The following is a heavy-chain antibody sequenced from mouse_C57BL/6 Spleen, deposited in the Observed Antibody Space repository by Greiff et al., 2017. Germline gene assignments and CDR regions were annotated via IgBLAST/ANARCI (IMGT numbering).Heavy chain of an antibody. CDR3: ARWGRTGTDY. V-gene: IGHV1-59*01. J-gene: IGHJ2*01. CDR1: GYTFTSYW. D-gene: IGHD4-1*01. CDR2: IDPSDSYT. Sequence: QVQLQQPGAELVRPGTSVKLSCTASGYTFTSYWMHWVKQRPGQGLEWIGVIDPSDSYTNYNQKFKGKATLTVDTSSSTAYMQLSSLASEDSAVYYSARWGRTGTDYWGQGTTLTVSS.